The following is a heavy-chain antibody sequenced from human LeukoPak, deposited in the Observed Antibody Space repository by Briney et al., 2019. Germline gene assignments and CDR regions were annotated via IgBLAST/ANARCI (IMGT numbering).Heavy chain of an antibody. D-gene: IGHD6-19*01. CDR2: IYSAGNT. Sequence: GGSLRLSCVASGFTVSSNYMSWVRQAPGKGLEWVSIIYSAGNTYYADSVKGRFTISRHNSENTLYLHMNSLRVEDTAVYFCARGGTPGYSSGRIDYWGQGTLVTVSS. V-gene: IGHV3-53*04. CDR3: ARGGTPGYSSGRIDY. CDR1: GFTVSSNY. J-gene: IGHJ4*02.